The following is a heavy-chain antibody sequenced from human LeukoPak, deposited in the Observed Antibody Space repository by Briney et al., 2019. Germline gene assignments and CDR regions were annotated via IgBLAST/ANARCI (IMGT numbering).Heavy chain of an antibody. J-gene: IGHJ3*02. CDR1: GGSFRGYY. CDR3: ARGRGSGFWSGYSQGAFDI. D-gene: IGHD3-3*01. CDR2: INHSGST. V-gene: IGHV4-34*01. Sequence: SETLSLTCAVYGGSFRGYYWSWIRQPPGKGLEWIGEINHSGSTNYNPSLKSRVTISVDTSKNQFSLKLSSVTAADTAVYYCARGRGSGFWSGYSQGAFDIWGQGTMVTVSS.